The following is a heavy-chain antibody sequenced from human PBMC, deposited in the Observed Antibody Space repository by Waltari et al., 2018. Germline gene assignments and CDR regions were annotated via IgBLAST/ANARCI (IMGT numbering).Heavy chain of an antibody. CDR1: GFPLRSFG. V-gene: IGHV3-21*03. CDR2: TTNSNTYI. D-gene: IGHD4-17*01. J-gene: IGHJ4*02. CDR3: ARALTTPNDY. Sequence: EVQLVESGGGLVKPGGSLRLSCAASGFPLRSFGMSWVRQAPGKGLEWVSSTTNSNTYIYYADSVKGRFTVSIDNAKNSLYLQMNSLRADDTAVYFCARALTTPNDYWGQGTLVTVSS.